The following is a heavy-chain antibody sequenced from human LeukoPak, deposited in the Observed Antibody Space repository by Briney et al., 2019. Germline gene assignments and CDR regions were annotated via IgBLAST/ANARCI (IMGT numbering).Heavy chain of an antibody. Sequence: GGSLRLSCAASGFTFSSYEMNWVRQAPGKGLEWVSYISSSGSTIYYADSVKGRFTISRDNAKNSLYLQMNSLRAEDTAVYYCARDPLGYYDSSGYPSVSDAFDIWGQGTMVTVSS. CDR3: ARDPLGYYDSSGYPSVSDAFDI. CDR1: GFTFSSYE. D-gene: IGHD3-22*01. CDR2: ISSSGSTI. V-gene: IGHV3-48*03. J-gene: IGHJ3*02.